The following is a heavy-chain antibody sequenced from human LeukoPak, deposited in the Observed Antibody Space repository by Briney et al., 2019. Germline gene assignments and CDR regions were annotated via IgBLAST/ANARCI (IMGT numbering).Heavy chain of an antibody. CDR3: NVRWGPNSDY. J-gene: IGHJ4*02. Sequence: PGGSLRLSCAASGFTFSSYEMNWVRQAPGKGLEWVSYISSSGRTIYYADFVKGRFTVSRDNAKNTLFLHMNSLRAEDTAVYYCNVRWGPNSDYWGQGTLVTVSS. CDR1: GFTFSSYE. CDR2: ISSSGRTI. D-gene: IGHD7-27*01. V-gene: IGHV3-48*03.